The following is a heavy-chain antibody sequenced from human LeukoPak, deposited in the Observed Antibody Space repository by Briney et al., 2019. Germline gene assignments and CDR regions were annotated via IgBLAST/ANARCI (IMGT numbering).Heavy chain of an antibody. CDR1: GFTLNNYG. V-gene: IGHV3-30*02. J-gene: IGHJ4*02. Sequence: GGSLRLSCAASGFTLNNYGMHWVRQAPGKGLEWVALIQPDGNDKYYTDSVKGRFTVSRDNSKNTLYLQLNSLRAEDTAIYYCAKRDGVTEFDYWGQGTLVTVSS. CDR3: AKRDGVTEFDY. D-gene: IGHD2-21*02. CDR2: IQPDGNDK.